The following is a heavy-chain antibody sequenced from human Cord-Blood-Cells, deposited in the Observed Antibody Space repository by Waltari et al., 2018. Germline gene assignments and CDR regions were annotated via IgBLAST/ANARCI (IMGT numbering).Heavy chain of an antibody. D-gene: IGHD3-10*01. CDR2: ISYDGSNK. V-gene: IGHV3-30*18. CDR1: GFTFSSYG. CDR3: AKGLGWFRELFDY. J-gene: IGHJ4*02. Sequence: QVQLVESGGGVVQPGRSLRLSCAASGFTFSSYGMHWVGQAPGKGLEWVAVISYDGSNKYYADSVKGRFTISRDNSKNTLYLQMNSLRAEDTAVYYCAKGLGWFRELFDYWGQGTLVTVSS.